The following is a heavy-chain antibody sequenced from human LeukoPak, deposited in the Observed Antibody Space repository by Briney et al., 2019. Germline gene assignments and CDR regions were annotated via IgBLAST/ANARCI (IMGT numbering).Heavy chain of an antibody. CDR1: GGSVSSGVYY. CDR3: ARDLTS. D-gene: IGHD3-9*01. J-gene: IGHJ5*02. CDR2: IYYSGTT. Sequence: SETLSLTCTVSGGSVSSGVYYWSWIRQLPGKGLESIGYIYYSGTTYYNPSLKSRFTISIDTSKNQFSLRLTSVTAADTAVYYCARDLTSWGQGTLVTVSS. V-gene: IGHV4-31*03.